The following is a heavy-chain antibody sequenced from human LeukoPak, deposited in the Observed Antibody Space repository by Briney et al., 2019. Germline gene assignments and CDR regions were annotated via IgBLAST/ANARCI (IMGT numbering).Heavy chain of an antibody. J-gene: IGHJ3*02. V-gene: IGHV1-69*06. CDR2: ISPIFGTA. Sequence: SVKVSCKASGGTFSSYAISWVRQAPGQGLEWMGGISPIFGTANYAQKFQGRVTITADKSTSTAYMELSSLRSEDTAVYYCARDAGPYCYDSSGYSGYIRSAFDIWGQGTMVTVSS. CDR1: GGTFSSYA. D-gene: IGHD3-22*01. CDR3: ARDAGPYCYDSSGYSGYIRSAFDI.